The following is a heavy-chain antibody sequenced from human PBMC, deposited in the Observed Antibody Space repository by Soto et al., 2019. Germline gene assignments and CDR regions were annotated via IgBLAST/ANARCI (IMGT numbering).Heavy chain of an antibody. CDR2: IRFDGSNT. CDR1: GFTFSSYA. V-gene: IGHV3-33*08. Sequence: XXSLRLSFAASGFTFSSYAMRWVPQAPGKGLEWVAVIRFDGSNTYYADSVKGRFTISRDNPKNMLYLQMNSLRAEDTAIYYCARDGVGTTTYFGYFDYWGLGTLVTVSS. CDR3: ARDGVGTTTYFGYFDY. D-gene: IGHD1-26*01. J-gene: IGHJ4*02.